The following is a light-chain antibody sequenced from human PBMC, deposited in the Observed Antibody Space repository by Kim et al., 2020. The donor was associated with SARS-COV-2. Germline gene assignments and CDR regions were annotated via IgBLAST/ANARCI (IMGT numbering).Light chain of an antibody. CDR2: DVT. J-gene: IGLJ1*01. Sequence: QSITTSCTGTTSDVGAYMYVSWYQQHPGRAPPVLIYDVTKRPSGVSNRFSGSKSANTASLTISGLQAEDEADYYCSSFASSNTFVFGTGTKVTVL. V-gene: IGLV2-14*03. CDR3: SSFASSNTFV. CDR1: TSDVGAYMY.